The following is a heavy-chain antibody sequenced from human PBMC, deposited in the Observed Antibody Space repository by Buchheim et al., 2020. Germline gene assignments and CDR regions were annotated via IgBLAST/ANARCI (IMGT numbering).Heavy chain of an antibody. CDR2: IYYSGSA. J-gene: IGHJ5*01. Sequence: QVQLQESGPGLVKPSQTLSLTCVVSGDSISRGGYSWTWIRQAPGKGLEWIGYIYYSGSAYYSPSLKSRVPMSVNTSHNQFSLRLASVTSADTAIYFCARDPGGYGYDSWGQG. V-gene: IGHV4-30-4*07. CDR1: GDSISRGGYS. CDR3: ARDPGGYGYDS. D-gene: IGHD2-15*01.